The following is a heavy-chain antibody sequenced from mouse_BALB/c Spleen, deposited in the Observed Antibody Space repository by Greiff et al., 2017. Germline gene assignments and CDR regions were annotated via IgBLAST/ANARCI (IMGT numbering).Heavy chain of an antibody. Sequence: EVQVVESGGGLVQPGGSLKLSCAASGFTFSSFGMHWVRQAPEKGLEWVAYISSGSSTIYYADTVKGRFTISRDNPKNTLFLQMTSLRSEDTAMYYCARGYGNYGRGYYAMDYWGQGTSVTVSS. CDR2: ISSGSSTI. V-gene: IGHV5-17*02. CDR3: ARGYGNYGRGYYAMDY. CDR1: GFTFSSFG. J-gene: IGHJ4*01. D-gene: IGHD2-1*01.